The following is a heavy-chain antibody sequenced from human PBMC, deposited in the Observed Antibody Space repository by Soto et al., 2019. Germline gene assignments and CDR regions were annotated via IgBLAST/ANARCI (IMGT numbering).Heavy chain of an antibody. D-gene: IGHD3-3*01. CDR1: GFTFSTYA. Sequence: EVQLLESGGDLIQPGGSLRLSCAASGFTFSTYAMTWVRQAPGKGLEWVSIISSSGDATYYLDSVKGRFTISRDNSRNTLNLQMNSLRAEDTAVYYCAKNGDFWGWGMDVWGLGTTVTVSS. J-gene: IGHJ6*02. CDR3: AKNGDFWGWGMDV. V-gene: IGHV3-23*01. CDR2: ISSSGDAT.